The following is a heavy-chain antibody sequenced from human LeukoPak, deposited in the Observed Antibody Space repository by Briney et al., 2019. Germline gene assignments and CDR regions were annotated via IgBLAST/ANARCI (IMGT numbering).Heavy chain of an antibody. Sequence: GGSLRLSCVVSGFTFSGYWMTWVRQAPGKGLEWVANIREDGSERNYVDSVKGRFIISRDNSRNSLYLQMNSLRPEDTAVYYCTRDRNARATKEDRYDYWGQGTPVTVSS. J-gene: IGHJ4*02. CDR2: IREDGSER. CDR3: TRDRNARATKEDRYDY. D-gene: IGHD5-12*01. CDR1: GFTFSGYW. V-gene: IGHV3-7*01.